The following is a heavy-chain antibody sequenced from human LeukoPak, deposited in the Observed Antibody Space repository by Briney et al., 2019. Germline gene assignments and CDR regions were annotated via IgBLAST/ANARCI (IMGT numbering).Heavy chain of an antibody. D-gene: IGHD6-13*01. CDR3: ARLGEGSSWYFDY. CDR1: GGSFSGYY. V-gene: IGHV4-34*01. Sequence: SETLSLTCAVYGGSFSGYYWIWIRQPPGKGLEWIGEINHSGSTNYNPSLKSRVTISVDTSKNQFSLKLSSVTAADTAVYYCARLGEGSSWYFDYWGQGTLVTVSS. CDR2: INHSGST. J-gene: IGHJ4*02.